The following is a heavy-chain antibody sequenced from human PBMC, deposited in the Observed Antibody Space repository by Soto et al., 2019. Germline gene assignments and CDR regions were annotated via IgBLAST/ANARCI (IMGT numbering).Heavy chain of an antibody. Sequence: TSETLSLTCAVYGGSFSGYYWSWIRQPPGKGLEWIGEINHSGSTNYNPSLKSRVTISVDTSKNQFSLKLSSVTAADTAVYYCARGIAAAGRDYWGQGTLVTVSS. V-gene: IGHV4-34*01. J-gene: IGHJ4*02. CDR1: GGSFSGYY. D-gene: IGHD6-13*01. CDR2: INHSGST. CDR3: ARGIAAAGRDY.